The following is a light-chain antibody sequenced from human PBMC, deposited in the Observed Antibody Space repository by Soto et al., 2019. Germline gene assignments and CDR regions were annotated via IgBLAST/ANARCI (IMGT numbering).Light chain of an antibody. CDR1: SSDIGGFDF. CDR2: EVS. V-gene: IGLV2-14*01. CDR3: SAYTTSSTPVV. J-gene: IGLJ2*01. Sequence: QSALTQPASVSGSPGQSITISCTGTSSDIGGFDFVSWYQQLPGKAPKLMIYEVSDRPSGVSNRFSGSKSGNTASLTISGLQAEDEADYYCSAYTTSSTPVVFCGGTKLTVL.